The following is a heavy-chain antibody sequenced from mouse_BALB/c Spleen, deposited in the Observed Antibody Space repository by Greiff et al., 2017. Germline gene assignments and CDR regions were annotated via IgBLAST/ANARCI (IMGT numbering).Heavy chain of an antibody. CDR1: GYTFTSYW. V-gene: IGHV1-87*01. J-gene: IGHJ3*01. CDR3: ARDMNDYPFAY. CDR2: IYPGDGDT. Sequence: QVQLQQSGAELARPGASVKLSCKASGYTFTSYWMQWVKQRPGQGLEWIGAIYPGDGDTRYTQKFKGKATLTADKSSSTAYMQLSSLASEDSAVYYCARDMNDYPFAYWGQGTLVTVSA. D-gene: IGHD2-4*01.